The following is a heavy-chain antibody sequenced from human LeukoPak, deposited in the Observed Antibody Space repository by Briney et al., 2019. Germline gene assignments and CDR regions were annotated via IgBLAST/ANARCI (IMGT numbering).Heavy chain of an antibody. Sequence: PAETLSLTCTVSGGXITSSYCSWIRQSPGKGLEWIGYIHYTGSTNYNPSLKSRVTMLIDTSKNQSSLKLSSVTAADTAVYYCARGRYSAGDNWFDPWGQGTLVTVSS. CDR1: GGXITSSY. D-gene: IGHD3-9*01. J-gene: IGHJ5*02. CDR2: IHYTGST. CDR3: ARGRYSAGDNWFDP. V-gene: IGHV4-59*01.